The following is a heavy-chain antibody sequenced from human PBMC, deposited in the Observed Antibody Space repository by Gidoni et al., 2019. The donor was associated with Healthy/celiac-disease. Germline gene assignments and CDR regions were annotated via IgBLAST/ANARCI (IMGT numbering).Heavy chain of an antibody. Sequence: AAPVKGRFTISRDDSKNTLYLQMNSLKTEDTAVYYCTPRTIFGVGPFDPWGQGTLVTVSS. V-gene: IGHV3-15*01. D-gene: IGHD3-3*01. J-gene: IGHJ5*02. CDR3: TPRTIFGVGPFDP.